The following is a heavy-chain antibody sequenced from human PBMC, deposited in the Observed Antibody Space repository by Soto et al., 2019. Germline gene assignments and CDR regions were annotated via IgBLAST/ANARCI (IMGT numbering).Heavy chain of an antibody. CDR3: AKDLPDSIAARRDYYFDY. V-gene: IGHV3-30*18. CDR2: ISYDGSNK. J-gene: IGHJ4*02. Sequence: GGSLRLSCAASGFTFSSYGMHWVRQAPGKGLEWVAVISYDGSNKYYADSVKGRFTISRDNSKNTLYLQMNSLRAEDTAVYYCAKDLPDSIAARRDYYFDYWGQGTLVTVSS. D-gene: IGHD6-6*01. CDR1: GFTFSSYG.